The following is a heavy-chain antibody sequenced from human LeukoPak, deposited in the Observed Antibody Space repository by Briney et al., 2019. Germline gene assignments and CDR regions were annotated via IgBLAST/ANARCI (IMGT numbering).Heavy chain of an antibody. Sequence: GGSLRLSCAASGFTFDDYGMSWVRQTPGKGLEWVSGINWNGGTTGYADSVKGRFTISRDNTNNSVYLQMNSLRAEDTALYYCGRVAGSSACHYFDYWGQGTLVTVSS. J-gene: IGHJ4*02. CDR1: GFTFDDYG. CDR3: GRVAGSSACHYFDY. D-gene: IGHD2-2*01. CDR2: INWNGGTT. V-gene: IGHV3-20*04.